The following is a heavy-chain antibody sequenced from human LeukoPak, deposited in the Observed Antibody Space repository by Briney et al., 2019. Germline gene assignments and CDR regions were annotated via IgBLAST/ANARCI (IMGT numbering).Heavy chain of an antibody. Sequence: PGGSLRLSCAASGFTFSSYAMTWVRQAPGKGLEWVSVIYSGGSTYYADSVKGRFTISRDNSKNTLYLQMNSLRAEDTAVYYCARLVGATQSDAFDIWGQGTMVTVSS. CDR3: ARLVGATQSDAFDI. D-gene: IGHD1-26*01. CDR2: IYSGGST. CDR1: GFTFSSYA. J-gene: IGHJ3*02. V-gene: IGHV3-53*01.